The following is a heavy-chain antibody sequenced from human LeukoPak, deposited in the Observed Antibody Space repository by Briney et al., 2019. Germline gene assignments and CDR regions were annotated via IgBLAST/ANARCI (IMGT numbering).Heavy chain of an antibody. CDR3: ARGEDYYKGGNY. V-gene: IGHV4-34*01. Sequence: PSETLSLTCGVYGGSLSGYYWTWIRQPPGKGLEWIGEIHPSGRPYYNPSLESGVTMSLDTSENQFSLKMSSVTAADTAIYYCARGEDYYKGGNYWGQGTLVTVSS. CDR1: GGSLSGYY. D-gene: IGHD3-22*01. CDR2: IHPSGRP. J-gene: IGHJ4*02.